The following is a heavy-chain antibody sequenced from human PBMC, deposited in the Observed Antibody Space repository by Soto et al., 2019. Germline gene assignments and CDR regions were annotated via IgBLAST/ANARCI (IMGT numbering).Heavy chain of an antibody. CDR3: ARHGLLGEWPHLNDAFDI. D-gene: IGHD3-10*01. Sequence: SETLSLTCTASSGSFGSGIWWSWVRQPPGKGLEWIGELYHTGNTNYNPSLKSRLTMSVDESKNQFSLRLSSVTAADTAVYYCARHGLLGEWPHLNDAFDIWGQGTMVTVSS. V-gene: IGHV4-4*02. CDR2: LYHTGNT. J-gene: IGHJ3*02. CDR1: SGSFGSGIW.